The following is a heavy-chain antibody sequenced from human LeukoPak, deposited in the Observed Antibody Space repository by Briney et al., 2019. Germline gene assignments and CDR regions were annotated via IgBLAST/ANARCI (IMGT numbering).Heavy chain of an antibody. Sequence: ASVKVSCTASGYTFTSYDFNWLRQATGQGPEWMGWMNPNSGATGYAQKFQGRITMTRSASINTAYMELTDLRSEDTAVYYCVRAPRSWGFDYWGQGTLVTVSS. J-gene: IGHJ4*02. D-gene: IGHD7-27*01. CDR2: MNPNSGAT. CDR1: GYTFTSYD. V-gene: IGHV1-8*01. CDR3: VRAPRSWGFDY.